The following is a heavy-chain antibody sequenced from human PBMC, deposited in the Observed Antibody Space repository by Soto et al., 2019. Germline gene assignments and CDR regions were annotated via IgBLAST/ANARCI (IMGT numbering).Heavy chain of an antibody. V-gene: IGHV1-69*13. J-gene: IGHJ6*02. CDR1: GGTFSSYA. CDR2: IIPIFGTA. D-gene: IGHD3-3*01. CDR3: ATHYDLWRGPNHYYYYVMDG. Sequence: SVKISCQASGGTFSSYAISWVRQAPGQGLEWMGGIIPIFGTANYAQKFQGRVTITADESTSTAYMELSSLRSEDTAVYYCATHYDLWRGPNHYYYYVMDGSGQGTTVTL.